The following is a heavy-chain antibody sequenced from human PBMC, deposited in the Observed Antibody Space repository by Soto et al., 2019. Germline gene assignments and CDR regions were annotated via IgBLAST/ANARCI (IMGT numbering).Heavy chain of an antibody. Sequence: SQTLRHSYSGSGGTPRRYYWLGIRPSPEKVLEWIGHTQYSGGTNYNPSLKSRVTISVDPSKRQFSLNLNSVTAADTAVYYCARGMGTNTGARIYGMDVWGQGTTVT. V-gene: IGHV4-59*01. CDR3: ARGMGTNTGARIYGMDV. J-gene: IGHJ6*02. D-gene: IGHD5-12*01. CDR1: GGTPRRYY. CDR2: TQYSGGT.